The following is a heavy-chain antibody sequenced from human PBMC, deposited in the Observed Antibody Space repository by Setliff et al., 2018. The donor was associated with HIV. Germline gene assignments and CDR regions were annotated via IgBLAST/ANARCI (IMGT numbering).Heavy chain of an antibody. CDR1: GGAFSSYA. J-gene: IGHJ4*02. V-gene: IGHV1-69*13. CDR3: VRGPSYYYDSSGYYYSQFRY. CDR2: IIPVFRRV. D-gene: IGHD3-22*01. Sequence: ASVKVSCKAPGGAFSSYAFSWVRQAPGQGLEWMGGIIPVFRRVDNAQRFQGRVTITADESTTTVYMELSRLRSEDTAVYYCVRGPSYYYDSSGYYYSQFRYWGQGTLVTVSS.